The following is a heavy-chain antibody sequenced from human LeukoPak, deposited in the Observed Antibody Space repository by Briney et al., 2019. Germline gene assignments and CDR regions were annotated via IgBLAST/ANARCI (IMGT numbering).Heavy chain of an antibody. J-gene: IGHJ5*02. Sequence: SETLSLTCTVSGGSISSSSYYWGWIRQPPGKGLEWIGSIYYSGSTYYNPSLKSRVTISVDTSKNQFSLKLSSVTAADTAVYYCARRSGGAWFDPWGQGTLVTVSS. CDR1: GGSISSSSYY. V-gene: IGHV4-39*01. D-gene: IGHD1-26*01. CDR2: IYYSGST. CDR3: ARRSGGAWFDP.